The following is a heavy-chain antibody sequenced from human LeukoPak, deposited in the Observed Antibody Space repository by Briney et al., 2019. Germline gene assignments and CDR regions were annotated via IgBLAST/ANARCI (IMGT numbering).Heavy chain of an antibody. Sequence: GGSLRLSCAASGFTFADYAMHWVRQAPGKGLEWVSLISGDGGSTYYADSVKGRFTISRDNSKNSLYLQMNSLRTEATALYYCANGLEQLASFDYWGQGTLVTVSS. J-gene: IGHJ4*02. CDR3: ANGLEQLASFDY. CDR2: ISGDGGST. V-gene: IGHV3-43*02. CDR1: GFTFADYA. D-gene: IGHD6-6*01.